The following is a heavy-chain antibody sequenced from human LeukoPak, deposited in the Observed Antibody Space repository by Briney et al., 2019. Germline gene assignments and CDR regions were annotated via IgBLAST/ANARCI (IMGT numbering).Heavy chain of an antibody. V-gene: IGHV1-24*01. J-gene: IGHJ4*02. CDR3: RYSGYDFDY. CDR1: GYTLTELS. CDR2: FDPEDGET. D-gene: IGHD5-12*01. Sequence: ASEKVSCKVSGYTLTELSMHWVRQAPGTGLEWMGGFDPEDGETIYAQKFQGRVTMTEDTSTDTAYMELSSLRSEDTAVYYCRYSGYDFDYWGQGTLVTVSS.